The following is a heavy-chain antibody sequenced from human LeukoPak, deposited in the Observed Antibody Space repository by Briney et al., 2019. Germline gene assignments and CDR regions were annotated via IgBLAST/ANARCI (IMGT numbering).Heavy chain of an antibody. CDR3: ARHVTIFGVVTYYMDV. D-gene: IGHD3-3*01. CDR2: IYPGDSDT. J-gene: IGHJ6*03. V-gene: IGHV5-51*01. CDR1: GYSFTSYW. Sequence: GESLKISCKGSGYSFTSYWIGWVRQMPGKGLEWTGIIYPGDSDTRYSPSFQGQVTISADKSISTAYLQWSSLKASDTAMYYCARHVTIFGVVTYYMDVWGKGTTVTVSS.